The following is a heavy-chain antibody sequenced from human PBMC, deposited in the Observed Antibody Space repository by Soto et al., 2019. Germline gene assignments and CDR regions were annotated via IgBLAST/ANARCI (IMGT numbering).Heavy chain of an antibody. J-gene: IGHJ6*03. V-gene: IGHV3-23*01. Sequence: PGGSLRLSCAASGFTFSSYAMSWVRQAPGKGLEWVSAISGSGGSTYYADSVKGRFTISRDNSKNTLYLQMNSLRAEDTAVYYCAKGNARYVFNYYMDVWGKGTTVTVSS. D-gene: IGHD2-15*01. CDR3: AKGNARYVFNYYMDV. CDR1: GFTFSSYA. CDR2: ISGSGGST.